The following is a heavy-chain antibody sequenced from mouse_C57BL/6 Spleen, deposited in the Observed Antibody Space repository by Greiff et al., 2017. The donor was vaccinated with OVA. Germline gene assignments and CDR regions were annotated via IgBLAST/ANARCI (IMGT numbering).Heavy chain of an antibody. CDR3: ARDSSGPHAMDY. V-gene: IGHV1-81*01. D-gene: IGHD3-2*02. CDR1: GYTFTSYG. CDR2: IYPRSGNT. J-gene: IGHJ4*01. Sequence: QVQLQQSGAELARPGASVKLSCKASGYTFTSYGISWVKQRTGQGLEWIGEIYPRSGNTYYNEKFKGKATLTADKSSTPAYMELRSLTSEDSAVDVCARDSSGPHAMDYWGQGTSVTVSS.